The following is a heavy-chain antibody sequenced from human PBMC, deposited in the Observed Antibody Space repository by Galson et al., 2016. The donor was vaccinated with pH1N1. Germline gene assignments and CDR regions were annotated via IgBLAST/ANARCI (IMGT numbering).Heavy chain of an antibody. CDR3: ARGDSAATATITNFDY. CDR1: GFTFTDYY. V-gene: IGHV1-2*06. Sequence: SVKVFCKASGFTFTDYYIHWIRQVPGQGLEWMGRINSKSGATKYVQKFEGRATMTRDTSISTAFLELTSLHSDDTAVYFCARGDSAATATITNFDYWGQGTLVTVSS. CDR2: INSKSGAT. D-gene: IGHD6-13*01. J-gene: IGHJ4*02.